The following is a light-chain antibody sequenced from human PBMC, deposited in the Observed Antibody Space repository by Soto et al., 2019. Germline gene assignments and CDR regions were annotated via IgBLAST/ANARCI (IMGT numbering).Light chain of an antibody. CDR2: RNN. V-gene: IGLV1-47*01. J-gene: IGLJ1*01. Sequence: QSVLTQPPSASGTPGQRVTISCSGSSSNIGSNYVYWYQQLPGTAPKLLIYRNNQRPSGVPDRFSGSKSGTSASLAISGLRSEDKADYYCAAWDDSLSGHYVFGTGTKVTV. CDR1: SSNIGSNY. CDR3: AAWDDSLSGHYV.